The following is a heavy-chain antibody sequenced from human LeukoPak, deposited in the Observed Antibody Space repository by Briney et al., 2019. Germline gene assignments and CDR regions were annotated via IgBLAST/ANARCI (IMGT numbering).Heavy chain of an antibody. CDR2: INPSGGNT. CDR1: GYTFTSYY. Sequence: ASVKVSCKASGYTFTSYYMHWVRQAPGQGLEWMGIINPSGGNTGYAQKFQGRVTMTRNTSISAAYMELSSLRSEDTAVYYCARSADSSGHDWGQGTLVAVSS. J-gene: IGHJ4*02. CDR3: ARSADSSGHD. D-gene: IGHD3-22*01. V-gene: IGHV1-46*01.